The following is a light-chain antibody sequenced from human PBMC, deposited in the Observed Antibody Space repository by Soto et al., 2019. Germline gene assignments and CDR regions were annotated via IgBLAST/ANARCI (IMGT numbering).Light chain of an antibody. CDR3: QTWGTGIHVV. CDR2: LDSDGSH. J-gene: IGLJ2*01. CDR1: SGHSSYA. V-gene: IGLV4-69*01. Sequence: QPVLTQSPSASASLGASVKLTCTLSSGHSSYAIAWHQQKPEKGPRYLMKLDSDGSHTKGDAIPDRFSGSSSGAERYLTISSLQSEDEADYYCQTWGTGIHVVFGGGTKVTVL.